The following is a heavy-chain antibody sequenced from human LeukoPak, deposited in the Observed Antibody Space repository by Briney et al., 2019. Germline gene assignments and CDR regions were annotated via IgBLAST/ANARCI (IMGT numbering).Heavy chain of an antibody. CDR2: ISGSGGST. CDR3: AKVYDGPLSSLGPTFDY. Sequence: GGSLRLSCAASGFTFSSYAMSWVRQAPGKGLEWVTAISGSGGSTYYADSVKGRFTISRDNSKNTLYLQMNSLRAEDTAVYYCAKVYDGPLSSLGPTFDYWGQGTLVTVSS. J-gene: IGHJ4*02. CDR1: GFTFSSYA. D-gene: IGHD5/OR15-5a*01. V-gene: IGHV3-23*01.